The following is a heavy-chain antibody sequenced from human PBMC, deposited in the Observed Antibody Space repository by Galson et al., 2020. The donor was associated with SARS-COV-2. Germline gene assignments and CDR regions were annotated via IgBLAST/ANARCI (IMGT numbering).Heavy chain of an antibody. J-gene: IGHJ4*02. CDR2: IDSSGST. D-gene: IGHD1-26*01. CDR3: AKLAEGRRSSEDY. CDR1: FGSMTSHY. Sequence: ETSETLSLTCTVSFGSMTSHYWSWIWQSPGKGLEWIGYIDSSGSTTYIPSLRSRVTISIDTSKNQFSLRLTSVTAADSAVYYCAKLAEGRRSSEDYWGQGTLVSVSS. V-gene: IGHV4-59*08.